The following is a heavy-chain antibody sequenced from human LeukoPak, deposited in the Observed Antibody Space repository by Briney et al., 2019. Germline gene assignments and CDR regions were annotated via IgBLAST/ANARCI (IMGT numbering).Heavy chain of an antibody. CDR2: IYRSAST. J-gene: IGHJ4*02. D-gene: IGHD5-18*01. V-gene: IGHV4-59*11. CDR1: GGSIGFHY. Sequence: PSETLSFTCTVSGGSIGFHYWSWIRLPPGKALEYIGYIYRSASTNYNPSLSNRLTISVDTSKNQFSLELRSVTAADTAVYYCARGARGYIYDWGQGTLVTVSS. CDR3: ARGARGYIYD.